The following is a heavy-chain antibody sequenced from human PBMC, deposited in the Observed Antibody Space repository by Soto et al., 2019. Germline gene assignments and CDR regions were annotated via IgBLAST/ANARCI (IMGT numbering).Heavy chain of an antibody. CDR1: GYTFTSYD. CDR3: ARCLFSYGARFDP. Sequence: ASVKVSCKASGYTFTSYDINWVRQATGQGLEWMGWMNPNSGNTGYAQKFKGRVTMTRNTSISTAYMELSSLRSEDTAVYYCARCLFSYGARFDPWGQGTLVTVSS. J-gene: IGHJ5*02. CDR2: MNPNSGNT. D-gene: IGHD1-26*01. V-gene: IGHV1-8*01.